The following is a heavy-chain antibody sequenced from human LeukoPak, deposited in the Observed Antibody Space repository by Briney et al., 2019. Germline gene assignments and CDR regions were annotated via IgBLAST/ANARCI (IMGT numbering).Heavy chain of an antibody. V-gene: IGHV1-2*02. Sequence: ASVKVSCKASGYPFTGYYMHWVRQAPGQGLEWMGWINPNSGGTNYAQKFQGRVTMTRDTSISTAYMELSRLRSDDTAVYYCARVADYGGNSRSYGMDVWGQGTTVTVSS. J-gene: IGHJ6*02. CDR2: INPNSGGT. D-gene: IGHD4-23*01. CDR1: GYPFTGYY. CDR3: ARVADYGGNSRSYGMDV.